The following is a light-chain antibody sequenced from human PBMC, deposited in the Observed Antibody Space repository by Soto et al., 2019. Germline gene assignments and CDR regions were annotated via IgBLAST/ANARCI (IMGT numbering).Light chain of an antibody. CDR3: QQYGDSPLT. CDR2: GAS. CDR1: QPVSGNY. Sequence: NVLTQSPGTLSLSPGERATLSCRASQPVSGNYVAWYQQKPVQTPRLLIYGASSRATGIPDRFGGSGSGTDFTLTISRLEPEYFAVYHCQQYGDSPLTFGGGTKVEIQ. J-gene: IGKJ4*01. V-gene: IGKV3-20*01.